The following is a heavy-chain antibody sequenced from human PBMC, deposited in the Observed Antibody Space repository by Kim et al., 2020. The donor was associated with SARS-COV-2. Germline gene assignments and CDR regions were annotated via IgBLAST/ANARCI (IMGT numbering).Heavy chain of an antibody. Sequence: RFTISRDNSKNTLYLQMNSLRAEDTAVYYCARATGSSWYEGSYYYYGMDVWGQGTTVTVSS. J-gene: IGHJ6*02. CDR3: ARATGSSWYEGSYYYYGMDV. V-gene: IGHV3-66*01. D-gene: IGHD6-13*01.